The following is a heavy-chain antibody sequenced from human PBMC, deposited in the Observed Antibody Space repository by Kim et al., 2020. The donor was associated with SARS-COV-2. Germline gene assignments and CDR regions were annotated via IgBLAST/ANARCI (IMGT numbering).Heavy chain of an antibody. D-gene: IGHD2-2*01. CDR2: IYYSGST. CDR1: GGSVSSGSYY. Sequence: SETLSLTCTVSGGSVSSGSYYWSWIRQPPGKGLEWIGYIYYSGSTNYNPSLKSRVTISVDTSKNQFSLKLSSVTAEDTAEYYCAQEGYCSSTSCYHWGQG. V-gene: IGHV4-61*01. CDR3: AQEGYCSSTSCYH. J-gene: IGHJ1*01.